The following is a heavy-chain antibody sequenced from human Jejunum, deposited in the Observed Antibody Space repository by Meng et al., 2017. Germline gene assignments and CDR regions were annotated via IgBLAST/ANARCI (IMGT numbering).Heavy chain of an antibody. CDR1: GYSISSGYY. V-gene: IGHV4-38-2*02. CDR3: ARGRLF. Sequence: GSLRLSCTVSGYSISSGYYWGWIRQPPGKGLEWSGSIYHSGSTYSNPSLKSRVTISVDTSKNQFSLKLSSVTAADTAVYYCARGRLFWGQGTLVNGAS. D-gene: IGHD6-25*01. J-gene: IGHJ4*02. CDR2: IYHSGST.